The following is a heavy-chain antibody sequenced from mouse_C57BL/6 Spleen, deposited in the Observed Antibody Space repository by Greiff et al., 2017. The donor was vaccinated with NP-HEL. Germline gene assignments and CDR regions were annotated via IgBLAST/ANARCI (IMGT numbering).Heavy chain of an antibody. D-gene: IGHD1-1*01. V-gene: IGHV1-81*01. CDR1: GYTFTSYG. J-gene: IGHJ2*01. Sequence: SGAELARPGASVKLSCKASGYTFTSYGISWVKQRTGQGLEWIGEIYPRSGNTYYNEKFKGKATLTADKSSSTAYMELRSLTSEDSAVYFCARDYGSSYFDYWGQGTTLTVSS. CDR3: ARDYGSSYFDY. CDR2: IYPRSGNT.